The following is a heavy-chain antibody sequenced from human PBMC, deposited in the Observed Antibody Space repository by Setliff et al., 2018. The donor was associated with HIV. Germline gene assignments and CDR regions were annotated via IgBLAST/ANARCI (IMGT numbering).Heavy chain of an antibody. CDR3: ASTGGYSYGFFDS. Sequence: PSETLSLTCTVSGGSIFSHYWSWIRQPPGKGLEWIGYIYYSGSTNYNPSLKSRVTISVDTSKNQFSLKLSSVTAADTAVYYCASTGGYSYGFFDSWGQGAPVTVSS. V-gene: IGHV4-59*11. J-gene: IGHJ4*02. CDR2: IYYSGST. D-gene: IGHD5-18*01. CDR1: GGSIFSHY.